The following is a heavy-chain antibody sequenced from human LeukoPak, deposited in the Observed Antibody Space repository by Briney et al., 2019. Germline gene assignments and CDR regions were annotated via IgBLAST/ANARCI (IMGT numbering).Heavy chain of an antibody. D-gene: IGHD6-13*01. CDR1: GYTSTSYD. J-gene: IGHJ4*02. V-gene: IGHV1-2*02. CDR2: INPNSGGT. CDR3: ARGPLSSSRWEVRPYYFDY. Sequence: ASVKVSCKASGYTSTSYDINWVRQATGQGLEWMGWINPNSGGTNYAQKFQGRVTMTRDTSISTAYMELSRLRSDDTAVYYCARGPLSSSRWEVRPYYFDYWGQGTLVTVSS.